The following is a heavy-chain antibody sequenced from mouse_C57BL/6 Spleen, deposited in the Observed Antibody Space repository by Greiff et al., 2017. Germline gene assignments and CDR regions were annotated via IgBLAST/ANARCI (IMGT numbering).Heavy chain of an antibody. CDR2: ISTYSGYA. J-gene: IGHJ4*01. CDR1: GYTFTDYS. CDR3: RSYAMDY. D-gene: IGHD1-1*01. Sequence: QVQLQQSGPELVRPGVSVKISCKGSGYTFTDYSMHWVKQSHAQSLEWIGVISTYSGYASYNQKFKDKATMTVDKSSSTAYMELTRLTSEDSAGRLRRSYAMDYWGQGTSVTVSS. V-gene: IGHV1-67*01.